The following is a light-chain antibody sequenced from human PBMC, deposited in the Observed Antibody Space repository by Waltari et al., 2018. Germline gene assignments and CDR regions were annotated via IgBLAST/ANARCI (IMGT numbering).Light chain of an antibody. J-gene: IGKJ3*01. V-gene: IGKV4-1*01. CDR1: QSLLYRANNKNY. CDR3: QQYFDTPS. CDR2: WPS. Sequence: DIVMTQSPDSLAVSLGERATIKCKSGQSLLYRANNKNYLAWYQQKPGQPPKRLLYWPSTRDSGVPARFSGSGSGTDFTLTISSLQAADVAVYYCQQYFDTPSFGPGTKVEIK.